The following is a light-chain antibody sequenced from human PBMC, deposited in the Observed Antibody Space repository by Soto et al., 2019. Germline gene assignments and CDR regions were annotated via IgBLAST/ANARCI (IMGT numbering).Light chain of an antibody. J-gene: IGLJ2*01. CDR3: GTWDSSLSFHVV. Sequence: QSVLTQPPSVSAAPGQTVTISCSGSSSNIGNNYVSWYQQLPGTAPKLLIYDNNKRPSGIPDRFSGSKSGTSATLGITGLQTGDEADYYCGTWDSSLSFHVVFGGGTKLTVL. CDR2: DNN. V-gene: IGLV1-51*01. CDR1: SSNIGNNY.